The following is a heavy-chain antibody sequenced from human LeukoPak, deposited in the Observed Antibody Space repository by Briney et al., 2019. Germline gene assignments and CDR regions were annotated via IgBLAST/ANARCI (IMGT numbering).Heavy chain of an antibody. CDR2: IYYSGST. J-gene: IGHJ4*02. CDR3: ARAGRCSGGSCQFDY. D-gene: IGHD2-15*01. CDR1: GGSISSYY. Sequence: PSETLSLTCTVSGGSISSYYWSWIRQPPGKGLEWIGYIYYSGSTNYNPSLESRVTISVDTSKNQFSLKLSSVTAADTAVYYCARAGRCSGGSCQFDYWGQGTLVTVSS. V-gene: IGHV4-59*01.